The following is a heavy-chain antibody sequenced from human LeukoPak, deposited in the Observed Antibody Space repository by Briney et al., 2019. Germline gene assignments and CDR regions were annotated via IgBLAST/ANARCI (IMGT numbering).Heavy chain of an antibody. CDR3: AKRKSMVRGAHAFDI. J-gene: IGHJ3*02. D-gene: IGHD3-10*01. Sequence: GGSLRLSCAASGFTFSGSAMHWVRQASGKGLEWVGRIRSKANSYATAYAASVKGRFTISRDDSKNTAYLQMNSLRAEDTALYYCAKRKSMVRGAHAFDIWGHGTMVTVSS. CDR2: IRSKANSYAT. CDR1: GFTFSGSA. V-gene: IGHV3-73*01.